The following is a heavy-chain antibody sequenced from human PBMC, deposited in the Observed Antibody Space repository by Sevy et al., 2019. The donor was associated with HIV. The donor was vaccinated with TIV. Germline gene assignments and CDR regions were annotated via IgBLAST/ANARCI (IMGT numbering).Heavy chain of an antibody. J-gene: IGHJ4*02. CDR2: IWYDGSNK. CDR1: GFTFSSYG. Sequence: GGSLRLSCAASGFTFSSYGMHWVRQAPGKGLEWVAVIWYDGSNKYYADSVKGRFTISRDNSKNTRYLQMNSLRAEDTAVYYCAREKYQLLYYFDYWGQGTLVTVSS. V-gene: IGHV3-33*01. D-gene: IGHD2-2*01. CDR3: AREKYQLLYYFDY.